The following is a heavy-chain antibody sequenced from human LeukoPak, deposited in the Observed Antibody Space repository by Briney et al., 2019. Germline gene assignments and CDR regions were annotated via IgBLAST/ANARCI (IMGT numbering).Heavy chain of an antibody. D-gene: IGHD3-10*01. CDR1: GFTFSSYS. V-gene: IGHV3-21*01. J-gene: IGHJ4*02. CDR2: ISSSSSYI. Sequence: PGGSLRLSCAASGFTFSSYSMNWVRQAPGKGLEWVSSISSSSSYIYYADSVKGRFTISRDNAKNSLYLQMNSLRAEDTAVYYCARGEGFGELSYDYWGQGTPVTVSS. CDR3: ARGEGFGELSYDY.